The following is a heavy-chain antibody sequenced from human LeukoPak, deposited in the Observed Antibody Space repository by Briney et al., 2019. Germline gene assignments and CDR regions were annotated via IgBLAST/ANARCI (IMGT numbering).Heavy chain of an antibody. CDR3: ARDRDGYCSSTSCYAIGEFDY. J-gene: IGHJ4*02. D-gene: IGHD2-2*01. CDR1: GYTFTGYG. CDR2: ISAYNGNT. Sequence: GASVKVSCKASGYTFTGYGISWVRQAPGQGLEWMGWISAYNGNTNYAQKLQGRVTMTTDTSTSTAYMGLRSLRSDDTAVYYCARDRDGYCSSTSCYAIGEFDYWGQGTLVTVSS. V-gene: IGHV1-18*01.